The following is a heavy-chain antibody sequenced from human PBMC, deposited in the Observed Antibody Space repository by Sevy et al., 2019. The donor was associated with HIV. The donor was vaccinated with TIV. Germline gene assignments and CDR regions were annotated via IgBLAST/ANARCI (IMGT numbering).Heavy chain of an antibody. J-gene: IGHJ5*02. D-gene: IGHD1-1*01. CDR3: ARDLATTGGFDP. CDR2: ISAYNGNT. V-gene: IGHV1-18*01. CDR1: GYTFTSYG. Sequence: ASVKFSCKASGYTFTSYGISWVRQAPGQGLEWMGWISAYNGNTNYAQKLQGRVTMTTDTSTSTAYMELRSLRSDDTAVYYWARDLATTGGFDPWGQGTLVTVSS.